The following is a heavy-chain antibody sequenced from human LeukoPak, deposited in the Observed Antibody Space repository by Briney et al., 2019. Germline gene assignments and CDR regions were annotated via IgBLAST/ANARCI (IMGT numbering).Heavy chain of an antibody. CDR3: ARLVPRYGSGSQSDY. D-gene: IGHD3-10*01. Sequence: PSETLSLTCTVSGGSISSGSYCWSWIRQPAGKGLEWIGHIYTSGSTNYNPSLKSRVTMSVDTSKNQFSLKLSSVTAADTAVYYCARLVPRYGSGSQSDYWGQGTLVTVSS. CDR1: GGSISSGSYC. J-gene: IGHJ4*02. CDR2: IYTSGST. V-gene: IGHV4-61*09.